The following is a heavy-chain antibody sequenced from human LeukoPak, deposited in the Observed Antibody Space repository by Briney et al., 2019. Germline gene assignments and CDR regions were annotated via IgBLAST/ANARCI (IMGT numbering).Heavy chain of an antibody. CDR2: ISYDGSNK. V-gene: IGHV3-30*03. Sequence: GRSLRLSCAASGFTFGSYGMHWVRQAPGKGLEWVAVISYDGSNKYYADSVKGRFTISRDNSKNTLYLQMNSLRVEDTAIYYCARSAAGLDYWGQGTLVTVSS. D-gene: IGHD6-13*01. CDR3: ARSAAGLDY. CDR1: GFTFGSYG. J-gene: IGHJ4*02.